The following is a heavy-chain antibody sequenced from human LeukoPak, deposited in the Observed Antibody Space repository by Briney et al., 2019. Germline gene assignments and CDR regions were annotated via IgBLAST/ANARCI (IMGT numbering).Heavy chain of an antibody. D-gene: IGHD6-13*01. CDR1: GFTFSSYW. CDR3: ARDSPHSISFAYDY. CDR2: IKLDGSEK. V-gene: IGHV3-7*01. J-gene: IGHJ4*02. Sequence: GGSLRLSCAASGFTFSSYWMSWVRQAPGKGLEWVANIKLDGSEKYYVDSVKGRFTISRDNAKNSLYLQMWSLRAEDTAMYYCARDSPHSISFAYDYWGQGTLVTVSS.